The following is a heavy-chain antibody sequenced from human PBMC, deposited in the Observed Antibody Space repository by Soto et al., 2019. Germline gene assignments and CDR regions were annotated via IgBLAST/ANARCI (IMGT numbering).Heavy chain of an antibody. J-gene: IGHJ3*02. D-gene: IGHD1-20*01. CDR2: IYYSGST. CDR3: ARRYGTAFDI. Sequence: PSETLSLTCIVSGVSISNYYWSWIRQPPGKGLEWIGYIYYSGSTNYNPSLQSRVTISVDTSKNQFSLKLSSVTAADTAVYYCARRYGTAFDIWGQGTMVTVS. V-gene: IGHV4-59*08. CDR1: GVSISNYY.